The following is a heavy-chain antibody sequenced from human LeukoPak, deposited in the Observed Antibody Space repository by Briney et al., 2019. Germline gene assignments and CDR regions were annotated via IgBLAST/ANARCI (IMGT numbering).Heavy chain of an antibody. Sequence: ASVKVSCKASGYTFTDYYLHWVRQAPGQGLEWMGWITPSRGDTWIPQKFQGRVTLTRDASISAAFMELSGLTSDDTAVYYCARGGIVVSATLVYGDRSSNDHWGRGTLVIVSS. CDR1: GYTFTDYY. D-gene: IGHD4-17*01. CDR2: ITPSRGDT. J-gene: IGHJ4*02. CDR3: ARGGIVVSATLVYGDRSSNDH. V-gene: IGHV1-2*02.